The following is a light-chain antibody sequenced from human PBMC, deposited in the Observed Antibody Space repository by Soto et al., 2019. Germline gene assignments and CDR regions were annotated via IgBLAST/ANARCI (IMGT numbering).Light chain of an antibody. J-gene: IGKJ5*01. Sequence: EIVLTQSPATLSLSPLERATLSFMASQSVSSYLAWYQQKPGQAPRLLIYDASNRATGIPARFSGSGSGTDFTLTISSLEPEDFAVYYCQQRSKWPPTFGQGTRLEIK. CDR3: QQRSKWPPT. CDR1: QSVSSY. V-gene: IGKV3-11*01. CDR2: DAS.